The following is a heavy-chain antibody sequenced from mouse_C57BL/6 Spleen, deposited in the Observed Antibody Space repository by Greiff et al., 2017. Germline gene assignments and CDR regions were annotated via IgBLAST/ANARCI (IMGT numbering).Heavy chain of an antibody. V-gene: IGHV1-85*01. CDR3: ARYGRNYAMDY. D-gene: IGHD1-2*01. Sequence: QVQLRQSRPELVKPGASVKLSCKASGYTFTSYDINWVKQRPGQGLEWIGWIYPRDGSTKYNEKFKGKATLTVDTSSSTAYMELHSLTSEDSAVYFCARYGRNYAMDYWGQGTSVTVSS. CDR2: IYPRDGST. J-gene: IGHJ4*01. CDR1: GYTFTSYD.